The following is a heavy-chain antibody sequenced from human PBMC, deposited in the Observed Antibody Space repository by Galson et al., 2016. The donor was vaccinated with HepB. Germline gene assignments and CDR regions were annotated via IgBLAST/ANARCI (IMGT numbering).Heavy chain of an antibody. J-gene: IGHJ5*02. Sequence: ETLSLTCTVSGGSISGSSYYWGWVRQPAGKGLECIGIIYYAGRTYYNPSLKGRVTRAVDTSKNQFSLNLNSVTVAAPAVYYCAGRGTGKNSFDPWGQGTLVTVSS. CDR1: GGSISGSSYY. CDR2: IYYAGRT. V-gene: IGHV4-39*01. D-gene: IGHD1-1*01. CDR3: AGRGTGKNSFDP.